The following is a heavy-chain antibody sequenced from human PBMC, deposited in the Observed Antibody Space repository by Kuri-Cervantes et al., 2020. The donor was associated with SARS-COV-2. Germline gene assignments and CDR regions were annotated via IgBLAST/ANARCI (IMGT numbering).Heavy chain of an antibody. CDR1: GFTFSSFW. CDR2: IRQDGTEK. V-gene: IGHV3-7*04. CDR3: ATESSSWYGGSFDY. Sequence: GGSLRLSCAASGFTFSSFWMSWVRQAPGKGLEWVANIRQDGTEKYYVDSVKGRFTISRDNAKNSLYLQMNGLRAEDTAVYYCATESSSWYGGSFDYWGQGTLVTVSS. J-gene: IGHJ4*02. D-gene: IGHD6-13*01.